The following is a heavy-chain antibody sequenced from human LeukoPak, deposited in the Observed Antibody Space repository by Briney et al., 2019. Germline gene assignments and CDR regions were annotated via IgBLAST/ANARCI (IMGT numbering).Heavy chain of an antibody. J-gene: IGHJ5*02. D-gene: IGHD6-19*01. CDR1: GGTFSSYA. V-gene: IGHV1-69*06. Sequence: ASVKVSCKASGGTFSSYAISWVRQAPGQGLEWMGGIIPIFGTANYAQKFQGRVTITADKSTSTAYMELSSLRSEDTAVYYCARERHRSGGYFWFDPWGQGTLVTVSS. CDR2: IIPIFGTA. CDR3: ARERHRSGGYFWFDP.